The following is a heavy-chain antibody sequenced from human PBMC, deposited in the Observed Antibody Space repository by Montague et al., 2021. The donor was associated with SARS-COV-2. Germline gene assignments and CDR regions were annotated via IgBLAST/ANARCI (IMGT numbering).Heavy chain of an antibody. J-gene: IGHJ6*02. CDR1: GFSLSTSGMC. CDR2: IDWDDDK. V-gene: IGHV2-70*11. CDR3: ARTAGTDYTGYYYYAMDV. D-gene: IGHD3-10*01. Sequence: PALVKPTQTLTLTCTFSGFSLSTSGMCVSWIRQPPGKALEWLARIDWDDDKYYSTSLKTRLTISKDTSKNQVVLTMTNMDPVDTATYYCARTAGTDYTGYYYYAMDVWGQGTTVTVFS.